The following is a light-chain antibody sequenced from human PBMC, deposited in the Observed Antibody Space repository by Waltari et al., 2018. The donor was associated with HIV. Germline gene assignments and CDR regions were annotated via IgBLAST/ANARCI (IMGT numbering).Light chain of an antibody. CDR2: GAS. CDR1: QSVSKF. J-gene: IGKJ2*01. CDR3: QQYGNSPLYT. V-gene: IGKV3-20*01. Sequence: EIVFTQSPGPLSLSPGERATLSCRASQSVSKFLAWFQQKPGQAPRLLIYGASSSATGVPDRYSGSGSGTDFTLTISRLEPDDFAVYYCQQYGNSPLYTFGQGTKLEIK.